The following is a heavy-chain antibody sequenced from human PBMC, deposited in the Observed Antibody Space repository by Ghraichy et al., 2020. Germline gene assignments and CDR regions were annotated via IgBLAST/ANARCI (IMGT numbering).Heavy chain of an antibody. J-gene: IGHJ6*02. D-gene: IGHD3-10*01. V-gene: IGHV4-34*01. CDR2: INHSGST. CDR3: ARGVSTWGTVLWSSSYYYYGMDV. Sequence: ETLSLTCAVYGGSFSGYYWSWIRQPPGKGLEWIGEINHSGSTNYNPSLKSRVTISVDTSKNQFSLKLSSVTAADTAVYYCARGVSTWGTVLWSSSYYYYGMDVWGQGTTVTVSS. CDR1: GGSFSGYY.